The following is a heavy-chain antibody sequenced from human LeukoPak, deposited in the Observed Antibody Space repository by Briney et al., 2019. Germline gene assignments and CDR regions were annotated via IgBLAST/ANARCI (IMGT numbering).Heavy chain of an antibody. CDR2: IYYSGST. V-gene: IGHV4-59*01. CDR1: GGSISSYY. Sequence: PSETLSLTCTVSGGSISSYYWSWIRQPPGKGLEWIGYIYYSGSTNYNPSLKSRVTISVDTSKNQFSLKLSSVTAADTAVYYCARDASGYSRRFDIWGQGTMVTVSS. D-gene: IGHD6-13*01. CDR3: ARDASGYSRRFDI. J-gene: IGHJ3*02.